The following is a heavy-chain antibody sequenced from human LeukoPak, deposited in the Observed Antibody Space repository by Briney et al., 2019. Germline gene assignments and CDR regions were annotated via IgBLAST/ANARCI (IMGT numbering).Heavy chain of an antibody. D-gene: IGHD2-2*01. V-gene: IGHV4-39*01. Sequence: PSETLSLTCTVSGGSISSSSHYWGWIRRPPGKGLEWIGSIYYSGSTYYKPSLKSRVTISVDTSKNQFTLKLSSVTAADTAVYYCARPPGFSTSFWDWGQGTLVTVSS. CDR3: ARPPGFSTSFWD. CDR2: IYYSGST. J-gene: IGHJ4*02. CDR1: GGSISSSSHY.